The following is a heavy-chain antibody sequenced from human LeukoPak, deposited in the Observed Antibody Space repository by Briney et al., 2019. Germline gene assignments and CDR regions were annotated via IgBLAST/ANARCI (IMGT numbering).Heavy chain of an antibody. CDR1: EFTFSSYS. Sequence: GGSLRLSCAASEFTFSSYSMNWVRQAPGKGLEWVSSISSSSSYIYYADSVKGRFTISRDNAKNSLYLQMNSLRAEDTAVYYCARVYATSSSWYGDFDYWGQGTLVTVSS. CDR2: ISSSSSYI. V-gene: IGHV3-21*01. CDR3: ARVYATSSSWYGDFDY. D-gene: IGHD6-13*01. J-gene: IGHJ4*02.